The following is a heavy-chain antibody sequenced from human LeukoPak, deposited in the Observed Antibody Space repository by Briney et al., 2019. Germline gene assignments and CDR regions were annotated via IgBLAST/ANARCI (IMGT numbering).Heavy chain of an antibody. Sequence: GGSLRLSCAAPGFTFHAFEMHWVRQAPGKGLEWVSLIKSDGGKTDYADSVRGRFTISRDNGKSSLYLQMNSLRSEDTALYYCATWAFYHGLDVWGQGTTVTVSS. CDR3: ATWAFYHGLDV. J-gene: IGHJ6*02. V-gene: IGHV3-43*02. D-gene: IGHD1-26*01. CDR1: GFTFHAFE. CDR2: IKSDGGKT.